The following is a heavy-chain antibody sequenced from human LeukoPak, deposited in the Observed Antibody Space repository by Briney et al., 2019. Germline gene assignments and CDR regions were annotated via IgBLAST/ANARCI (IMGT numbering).Heavy chain of an antibody. D-gene: IGHD3-10*01. J-gene: IGHJ6*02. CDR2: TRNKANSYTT. Sequence: GGSLRLSCAASGFTFSDHYMDWVRQAPGKGLEWVGRTRNKANSYTTEYAASVKGRFTISRDDSKNSLYLQMNSLKTEDTAVYYCARVRSTYYGSGTIDVWGQGTTVTVSS. V-gene: IGHV3-72*01. CDR1: GFTFSDHY. CDR3: ARVRSTYYGSGTIDV.